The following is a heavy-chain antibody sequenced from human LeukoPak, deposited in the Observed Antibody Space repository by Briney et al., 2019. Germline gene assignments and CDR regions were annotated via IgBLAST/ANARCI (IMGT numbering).Heavy chain of an antibody. CDR2: IYYSGST. J-gene: IGHJ4*02. CDR1: GGSISSSNYY. V-gene: IGHV4-39*07. Sequence: SETLSLTCTVSGGSISSSNYYWGWIRQPPGKGLEWIGSIYYSGSTNYNPSLKSRVTTSVDTSKNQFSLQLNSVTPEDTAVYYCARDLLVTRHFDYWGQGTLVTVSS. D-gene: IGHD4-23*01. CDR3: ARDLLVTRHFDY.